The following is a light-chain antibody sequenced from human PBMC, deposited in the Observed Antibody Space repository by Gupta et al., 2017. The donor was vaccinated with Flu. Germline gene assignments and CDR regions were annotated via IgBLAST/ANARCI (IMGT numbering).Light chain of an antibody. Sequence: QSVLTQPPSVSAAPGQRVSISCTGRRSNIGAGYDVHWYQQRPGIAPKLLIYGNNNRPSGVPDRFSGSKSGSSASLVITGLQAEDEADYYCQSYDNNLDGAKVFGGGTKLTVL. CDR3: QSYDNNLDGAKV. CDR1: RSNIGAGYD. CDR2: GNN. J-gene: IGLJ2*01. V-gene: IGLV1-40*01.